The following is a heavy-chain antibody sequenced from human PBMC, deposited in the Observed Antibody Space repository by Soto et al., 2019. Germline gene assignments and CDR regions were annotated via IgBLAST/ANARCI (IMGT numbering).Heavy chain of an antibody. CDR3: ATSSIVVLPAADDALDI. V-gene: IGHV1-2*02. Sequence: ASVKVSCKASGYTFTGYYMHWVRQAPGQGLEWMGWINPNSGGTIYAQRFQGRVSMTEDTSIDTAYMELSSLRSDDTAVYFCATSSIVVLPAADDALDIWGQGTMVTVSS. J-gene: IGHJ3*02. CDR1: GYTFTGYY. CDR2: INPNSGGT. D-gene: IGHD2-2*01.